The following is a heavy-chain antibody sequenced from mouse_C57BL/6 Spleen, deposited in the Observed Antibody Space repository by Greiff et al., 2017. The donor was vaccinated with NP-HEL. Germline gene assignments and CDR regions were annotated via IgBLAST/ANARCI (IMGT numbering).Heavy chain of an antibody. Sequence: QVQLKESGPGLVAPSQSLSITCTVSGFSLTSYAISWVRQPPGKGLEWLGVIWTGGGTNYNSALNSRLSISTDNSKSQVFLKMNSLQTDDTARYYCARCNYVCFYAMDYWGQGTSVTVSS. J-gene: IGHJ4*01. D-gene: IGHD2-1*01. CDR3: ARCNYVCFYAMDY. V-gene: IGHV2-9-1*01. CDR1: GFSLTSYA. CDR2: IWTGGGT.